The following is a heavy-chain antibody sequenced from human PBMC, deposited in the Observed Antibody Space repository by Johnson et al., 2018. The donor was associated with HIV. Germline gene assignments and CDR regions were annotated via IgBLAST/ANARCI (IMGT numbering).Heavy chain of an antibody. Sequence: QVQLVESGGGLVQPGRSLRLSCAASGITFSDYAMHWVRQAPGKGLEWVAVISYDGSNKYNADSVKCRFTISRDISKNTLHLQMNSLRAEDTAVYYCAKPLPLNYYDSREDAFDIWGQGTMVTVSS. CDR2: ISYDGSNK. J-gene: IGHJ3*02. D-gene: IGHD3-22*01. CDR3: AKPLPLNYYDSREDAFDI. CDR1: GITFSDYA. V-gene: IGHV3-30*18.